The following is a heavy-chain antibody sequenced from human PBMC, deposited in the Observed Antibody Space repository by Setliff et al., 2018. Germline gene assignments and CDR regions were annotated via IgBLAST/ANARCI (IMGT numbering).Heavy chain of an antibody. CDR1: GFTFSDYY. J-gene: IGHJ4*02. D-gene: IGHD2-15*01. CDR2: ISRSGSTI. Sequence: LRLSCAASGFTFSDYYMSWIRQAPGKGLEWVSYISRSGSTIYYADSVKGRFTISRDNAKNSLYLQMNSLRAEDTAVYYCARELLSSRSQGEIDYWGQGTLVTVSS. CDR3: ARELLSSRSQGEIDY. V-gene: IGHV3-11*01.